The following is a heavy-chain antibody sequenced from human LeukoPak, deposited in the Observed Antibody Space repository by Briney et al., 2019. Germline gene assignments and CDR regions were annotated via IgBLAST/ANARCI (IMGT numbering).Heavy chain of an antibody. CDR1: GFTFSTYS. CDR2: ISGNGDYT. CDR3: AKKVVTNARSWFDP. J-gene: IGHJ5*02. Sequence: GGSLRLSCAASGFTFSTYSMTWVRQAPGKGLEWVSVISGNGDYTYYADSVKGRFTISRDNSKNTLYLQMSSLRAEDTAVYYCAKKVVTNARSWFDPWGQGTLVTISS. D-gene: IGHD2-8*01. V-gene: IGHV3-23*01.